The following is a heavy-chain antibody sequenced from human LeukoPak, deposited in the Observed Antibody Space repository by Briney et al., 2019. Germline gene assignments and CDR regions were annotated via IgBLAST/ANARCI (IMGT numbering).Heavy chain of an antibody. Sequence: PGGSLRLSCAASGFTFSIYAMSWVRQAPGKGLEWVSAISGSGGSTYYADSVKGRFTISRDNSKNTLYLQMNSLRAEDTAVYYCARDPGSGWSSFDYWGQGTLVTVSS. V-gene: IGHV3-23*01. D-gene: IGHD6-19*01. CDR1: GFTFSIYA. CDR3: ARDPGSGWSSFDY. J-gene: IGHJ4*02. CDR2: ISGSGGST.